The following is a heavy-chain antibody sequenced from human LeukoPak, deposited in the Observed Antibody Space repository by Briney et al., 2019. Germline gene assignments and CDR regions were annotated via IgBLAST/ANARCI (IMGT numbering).Heavy chain of an antibody. CDR2: IYYSGST. J-gene: IGHJ4*02. CDR1: GGSISSSSYY. V-gene: IGHV4-39*01. D-gene: IGHD3-9*01. CDR3: ARGFDILTGYYTAPFDY. Sequence: SETLSLTCTVSGGSISSSSYYWGWMRQPPGKGLKWIGSIYYSGSTYYNPSLKSRVTISVDTSKNQFSLKLSSVTAADTAVYYCARGFDILTGYYTAPFDYWGQGTLVTVSS.